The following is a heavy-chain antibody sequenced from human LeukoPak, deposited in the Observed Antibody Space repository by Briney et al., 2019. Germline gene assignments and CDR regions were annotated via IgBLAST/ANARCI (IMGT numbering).Heavy chain of an antibody. CDR2: INPNSGGT. CDR3: ARVADSSSWYGGGSDY. V-gene: IGHV1-2*02. Sequence: ASVKVSCKASGYTFTGYYMHWVRQAPGQGLEWMGWINPNSGGTNYAQKFQGRVTMTRDTSISTACMELSRLRSDDTAVYYCARVADSSSWYGGGSDYWGQGTLVTVSS. D-gene: IGHD6-13*01. CDR1: GYTFTGYY. J-gene: IGHJ4*02.